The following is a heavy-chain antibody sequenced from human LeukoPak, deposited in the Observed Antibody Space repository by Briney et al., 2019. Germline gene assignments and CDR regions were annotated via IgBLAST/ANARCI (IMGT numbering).Heavy chain of an antibody. Sequence: SETLSLTCAVYGGSFSGYYWSWIRQPPGKGLEWIGEINHSGSTNYNPSLKSRVTISVDTSKNQFSLRLSSVTAADTAVYYCARVGGITMIVVLIGDAFDIWGQGTMVTVSS. J-gene: IGHJ3*02. V-gene: IGHV4-34*01. D-gene: IGHD3-22*01. CDR1: GGSFSGYY. CDR2: INHSGST. CDR3: ARVGGITMIVVLIGDAFDI.